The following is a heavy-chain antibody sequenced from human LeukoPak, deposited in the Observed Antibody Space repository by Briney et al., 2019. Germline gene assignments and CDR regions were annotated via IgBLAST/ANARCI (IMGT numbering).Heavy chain of an antibody. CDR2: IYHSGST. CDR3: ARDVTYYYDSSLDAFDI. Sequence: SETLSLTCAVSGGSISSGGYSWSWIRQPPGKGLEWIGYIYHSGSTYYNPSLKSRVTISVDRSKNQFSLKLSSVTAADTAVYYCARDVTYYYDSSLDAFDIWGQGTMVTVSS. J-gene: IGHJ3*02. CDR1: GGSISSGGYS. D-gene: IGHD3-22*01. V-gene: IGHV4-30-2*01.